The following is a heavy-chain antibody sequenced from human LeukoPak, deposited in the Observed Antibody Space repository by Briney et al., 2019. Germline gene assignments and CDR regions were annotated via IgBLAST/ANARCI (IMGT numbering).Heavy chain of an antibody. D-gene: IGHD4/OR15-4a*01. Sequence: GSLRLSCVAPGFTFNRHGMHWVRQAPGKGLEWVGIIWKDGSKINYGDPVKGRFTIPKNNSKKTIYLQMNSLRDEDPALYYCARVLGYYLVYWGRGSMVSVPS. V-gene: IGHV3-33*01. CDR3: ARVLGYYLVY. J-gene: IGHJ4*02. CDR1: GFTFNRHG. CDR2: IWKDGSKI.